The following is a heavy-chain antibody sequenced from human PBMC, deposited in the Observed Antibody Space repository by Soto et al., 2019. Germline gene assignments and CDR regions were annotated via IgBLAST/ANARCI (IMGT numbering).Heavy chain of an antibody. CDR2: IYYSGAT. V-gene: IGHV4-30-4*01. J-gene: IGHJ4*02. CDR1: GGDITSDNY. CDR3: AREGGVSRVGLYYFDY. D-gene: IGHD3-10*01. Sequence: QLQLQESGPGLVKPSQTLSLTCSVSGGDITSDNYWSWIRQPPGKGLEWIGHIYYSGATDYNPSLKSRIIISVDTSKNQVSLKLTSVTTADTAIYFCAREGGVSRVGLYYFDYWGQGIVVTVSS.